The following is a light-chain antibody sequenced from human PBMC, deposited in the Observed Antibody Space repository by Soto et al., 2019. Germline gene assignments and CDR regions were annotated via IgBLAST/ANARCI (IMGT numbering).Light chain of an antibody. CDR3: QQYGSSGT. J-gene: IGKJ1*01. V-gene: IGKV3-20*01. CDR2: GAS. CDR1: QSVSNNY. Sequence: VLTQAPGTRSLSPGERASLSCRAIQSVSNNYLAWYQQKPGQAPRLLIYGASNRATGIPDRFSGSGSGTDFTLTISRLEPEDFEVYYCQQYGSSGTFGQGTKVDIK.